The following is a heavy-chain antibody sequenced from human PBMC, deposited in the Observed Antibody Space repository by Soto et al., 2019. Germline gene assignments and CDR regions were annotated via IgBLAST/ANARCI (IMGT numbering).Heavy chain of an antibody. Sequence: GESLKISCKGSGYSFTSYWISWVRQMPGKGLEWMGRIDPSDSYTNYSPSFQGHVTISADKSISTAYLQWSSLKASDTAMYYCAREGNWEYSSSSSGYYYSYYGMDVWGQGTTVTVSS. CDR2: IDPSDSYT. CDR3: AREGNWEYSSSSSGYYYSYYGMDV. J-gene: IGHJ6*02. D-gene: IGHD6-6*01. V-gene: IGHV5-10-1*01. CDR1: GYSFTSYW.